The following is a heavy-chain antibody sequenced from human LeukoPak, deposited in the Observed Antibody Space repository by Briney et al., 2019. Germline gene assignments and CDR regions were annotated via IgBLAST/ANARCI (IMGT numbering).Heavy chain of an antibody. CDR1: GFTFSDYY. CDR3: ARDPSGAYYGAYFDC. CDR2: ISNSGSAV. D-gene: IGHD1-26*01. J-gene: IGHJ4*02. Sequence: GGSLRLSCAASGFTFSDYYMSWIRQAPGKGLEWLSYISNSGSAVYYTDSVMGRFTISRDNAQNSLYLEMNSLRAEDTAVYYRARDPSGAYYGAYFDCWGQGTLVTVSS. V-gene: IGHV3-11*01.